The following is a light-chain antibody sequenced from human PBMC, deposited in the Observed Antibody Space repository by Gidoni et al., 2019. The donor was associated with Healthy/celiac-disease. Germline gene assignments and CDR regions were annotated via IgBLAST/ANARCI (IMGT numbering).Light chain of an antibody. Sequence: QSALTQPASVSGSPGQSITISCTGTSSDVGGYNYVSGYQQHPGKAPKLMIYEVSNRPSGVSNRFSGSKSGNTAPLTISGLQAEDEADYYCSSYTSSSTLYVFGTGTKVTVL. CDR3: SSYTSSSTLYV. CDR1: SSDVGGYNY. CDR2: EVS. J-gene: IGLJ1*01. V-gene: IGLV2-14*01.